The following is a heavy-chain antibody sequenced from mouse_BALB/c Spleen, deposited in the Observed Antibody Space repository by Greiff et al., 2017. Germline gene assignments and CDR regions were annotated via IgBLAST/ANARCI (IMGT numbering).Heavy chain of an antibody. CDR3: AREDGSSLSWFAY. V-gene: IGHV1-55*01. CDR2: IYPGSGST. D-gene: IGHD1-1*01. J-gene: IGHJ3*01. CDR1: GYNFTSYW. Sequence: QVQLQQPGAELVKPGTSVKLSCKASGYNFTSYWINWVKLRPGQGLEWIGDIYPGSGSTNYNEKFKSKATLTVDTSSSPAYMQLSSLASEDSALYYGAREDGSSLSWFAYWGQGTLVTVSA.